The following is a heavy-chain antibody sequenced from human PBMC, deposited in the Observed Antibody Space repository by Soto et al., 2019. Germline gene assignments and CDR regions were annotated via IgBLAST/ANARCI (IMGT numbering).Heavy chain of an antibody. V-gene: IGHV1-69*13. CDR1: GGTFSSYA. CDR3: AASYLRAYYYYGMDV. J-gene: IGHJ6*02. CDR2: IIPIFGTA. D-gene: IGHD3-10*01. Sequence: GASVKVSCKASGGTFSSYAISWVRQAPGQGLEWMGGIIPIFGTANYAQKFQGRVTITADESTSTAYMELSSLRSEDTAVYYCAASYLRAYYYYGMDVWGQGTTVTVSS.